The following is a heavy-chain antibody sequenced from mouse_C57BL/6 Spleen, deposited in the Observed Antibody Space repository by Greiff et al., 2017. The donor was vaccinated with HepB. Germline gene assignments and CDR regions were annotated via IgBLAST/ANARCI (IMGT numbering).Heavy chain of an antibody. Sequence: QVQLQQPGTELVKPGASVKLSCKASGYTFTSYWMHWVKPRPGQGLEWIGNINPSNGGTNYNEKFQSKATLTVDNSSSTAYMQLSSLTSEDSAVYYCARVHYGNYGGAMDYWGQGTSVTVSS. CDR1: GYTFTSYW. CDR2: INPSNGGT. J-gene: IGHJ4*01. D-gene: IGHD2-1*01. V-gene: IGHV1-53*01. CDR3: ARVHYGNYGGAMDY.